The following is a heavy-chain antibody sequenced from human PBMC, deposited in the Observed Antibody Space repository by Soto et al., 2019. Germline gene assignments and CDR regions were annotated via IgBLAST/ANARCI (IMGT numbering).Heavy chain of an antibody. Sequence: GGSLRLSCSASGFTFSSYAMSWVRQAPEKGLEWVSAISGRGGSTYYADSVKRRFTISRDNSKNTLYLQMNSLRAEDTAVYYCAKDPSTASDYFDYWGQGTLVTSPQ. J-gene: IGHJ4*02. V-gene: IGHV3-23*01. CDR2: ISGRGGST. CDR1: GFTFSSYA. D-gene: IGHD5-18*01. CDR3: AKDPSTASDYFDY.